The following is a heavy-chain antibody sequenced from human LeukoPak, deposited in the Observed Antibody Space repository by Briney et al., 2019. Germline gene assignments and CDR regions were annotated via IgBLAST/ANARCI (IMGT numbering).Heavy chain of an antibody. V-gene: IGHV3-49*04. J-gene: IGHJ4*02. Sequence: GGSLRLSCTASGFTFGDYAMSWVRQAPGKGLEWVGFIRSKAYGGTTEYAASVKGRFTISRDDSKSIAYLQMNSLKTEDTAVYYCAKDPPFTFGGIIVPYYFDYWGQGTLVTVSS. CDR2: IRSKAYGGTT. D-gene: IGHD3-16*02. CDR3: AKDPPFTFGGIIVPYYFDY. CDR1: GFTFGDYA.